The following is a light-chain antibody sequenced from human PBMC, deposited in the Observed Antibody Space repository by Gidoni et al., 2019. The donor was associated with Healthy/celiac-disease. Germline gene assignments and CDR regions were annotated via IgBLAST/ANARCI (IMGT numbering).Light chain of an antibody. J-gene: IGLJ2*01. Sequence: SYVPSQPPSVSVSPGQTASITCSGDKLGDKYACWYQQKPGQSPVLVIYQDSKRPSGIPGRFSGSNSGNTATLTISGARAMDEADYYCQAWDSSTAIFGGGTKLTVL. V-gene: IGLV3-1*01. CDR3: QAWDSSTAI. CDR1: KLGDKY. CDR2: QDS.